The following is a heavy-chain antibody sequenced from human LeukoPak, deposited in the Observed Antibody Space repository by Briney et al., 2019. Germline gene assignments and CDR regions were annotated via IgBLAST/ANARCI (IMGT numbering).Heavy chain of an antibody. CDR3: AGVVIRRDMPRGVGSIDV. CDR1: GFTVSDYF. D-gene: IGHD3-10*01. J-gene: IGHJ6*02. Sequence: GGSLRLSCTVSGFTVSDYFMTWVRQAPGKGLEWVSIVYSGRSTYYANTVKRRFTISRDNSENTVYLQLSSLRAEDTAVYFCAGVVIRRDMPRGVGSIDVWGQGTTGSVS. V-gene: IGHV3-66*01. CDR2: VYSGRST.